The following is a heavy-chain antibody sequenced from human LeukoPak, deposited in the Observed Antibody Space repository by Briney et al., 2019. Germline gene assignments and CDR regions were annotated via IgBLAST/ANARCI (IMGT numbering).Heavy chain of an antibody. CDR1: GFTVSSNY. Sequence: GGSLRLSCAASGFTVSSNYMSWVRQAPGKGLEWVSVIYSGGSTYYADSVKGRFTISRDNSKNTLYLQMNSLRAEDTAVYYCAKERIAVGDFLPWFDPWGQGTLVTVSS. J-gene: IGHJ5*02. CDR2: IYSGGST. V-gene: IGHV3-66*01. D-gene: IGHD6-6*01. CDR3: AKERIAVGDFLPWFDP.